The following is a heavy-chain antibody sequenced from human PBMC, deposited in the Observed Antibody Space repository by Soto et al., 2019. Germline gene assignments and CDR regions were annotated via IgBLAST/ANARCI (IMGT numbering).Heavy chain of an antibody. V-gene: IGHV5-51*01. CDR3: ARHNHGFDY. CDR2: IYCGDSDT. Sequence: PGGSLKISWKDSGYSFSTNWIDWVRQMPGKGLEWVGVIYCGDSDTRFSPSFQGQVTLSVDKSSNTVYLQWSSLKASDTAMHYCARHNHGFDYWGQGTLVTVSS. CDR1: GYSFSTNW. J-gene: IGHJ4*02.